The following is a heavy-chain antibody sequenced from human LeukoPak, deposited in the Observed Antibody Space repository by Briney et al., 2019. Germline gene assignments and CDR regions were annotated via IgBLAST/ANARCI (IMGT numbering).Heavy chain of an antibody. CDR2: IYSTGSTT. J-gene: IGHJ4*02. Sequence: AESLTLSCVASGPPFRSYYMNWVRQPPGKGLEWISHIYSTGSTTYYADSVKGRFTISRDNAKSSLYLQMNSLRVDDTAVYYCVRGGYRDYGRGFWGQGTLLTVSS. CDR1: GPPFRSYY. D-gene: IGHD4-17*01. V-gene: IGHV3-48*03. CDR3: VRGGYRDYGRGF.